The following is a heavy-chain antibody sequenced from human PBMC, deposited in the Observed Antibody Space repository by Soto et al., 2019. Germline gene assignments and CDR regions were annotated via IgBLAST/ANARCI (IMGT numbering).Heavy chain of an antibody. V-gene: IGHV1-69*01. Sequence: QVQLVQSGAEVKQPGSSVKVSCKASEGTFSTYTISWVRQAPGQGLEWMGGITPMFERPKYAHKFQGTVTITADESTIAADMEMSSLRPEDASVHYSASGRNTTMVHFDFWAQGTLGTVSS. J-gene: IGHJ4*02. CDR1: EGTFSTYT. CDR2: ITPMFERP. CDR3: ASGRNTTMVHFDF. D-gene: IGHD3-10*01.